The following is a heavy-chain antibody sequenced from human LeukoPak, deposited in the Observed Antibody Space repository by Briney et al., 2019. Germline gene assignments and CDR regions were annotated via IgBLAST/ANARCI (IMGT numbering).Heavy chain of an antibody. V-gene: IGHV3-21*01. CDR3: ARVPPRARGDYVGMSDY. J-gene: IGHJ4*02. CDR2: LSSSSSYI. D-gene: IGHD4-17*01. Sequence: GGSLRLSCAASGFTFSSYSMNWVRQAAEKGLEWVSSLSSSSSYIYYADSVKGRFTISRDNAKNSLYLQMNSLRAEDTAVYYCARVPPRARGDYVGMSDYWGQGTLVTVSS. CDR1: GFTFSSYS.